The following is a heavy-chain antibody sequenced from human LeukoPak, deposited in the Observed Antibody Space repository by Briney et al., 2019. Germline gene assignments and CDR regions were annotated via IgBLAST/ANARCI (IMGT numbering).Heavy chain of an antibody. CDR1: GFTFSSYT. V-gene: IGHV3-21*01. CDR2: ITGTSSII. CDR3: ARDSNYYSWD. J-gene: IGHJ4*02. D-gene: IGHD3-10*01. Sequence: PGGSLRLSCAASGFTFSSYTMNWVRQAPGKGLKWVSSITGTSSIIQYADSVMGRFTISRGNSKNSLYLQMNSLRAEDTAVYYCARDSNYYSWDWGQGTLVTVSS.